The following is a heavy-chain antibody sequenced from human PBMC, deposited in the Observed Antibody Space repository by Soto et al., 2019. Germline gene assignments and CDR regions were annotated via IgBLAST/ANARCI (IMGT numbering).Heavy chain of an antibody. CDR3: ARCGPYSSSCDNGY. CDR1: GFTFSSYG. J-gene: IGHJ4*02. CDR2: ISSSSSTI. Sequence: EVQLVESGGGLVQPGGSLRLSCVASGFTFSSYGMHWVRQAPGKGLEWVSYISSSSSTIYYADSVKGRFTISRDNAKTSLNLKMNSLRAADTAVYYCARCGPYSSSCDNGYWGQGTLVTVSS. D-gene: IGHD6-13*01. V-gene: IGHV3-48*01.